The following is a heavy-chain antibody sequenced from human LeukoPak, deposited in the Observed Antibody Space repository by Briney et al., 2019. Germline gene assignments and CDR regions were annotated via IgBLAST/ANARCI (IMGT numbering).Heavy chain of an antibody. J-gene: IGHJ4*02. CDR1: GFTFSSYW. CDR2: INGDGRGT. V-gene: IGHV3-74*01. Sequence: PGGSLRLSCVASGFTFSSYWMHWVRQAPGKGLVWVSRINGDGRGTTYADSVKGRFTISRDNARNTLYLQMNSLRAEDTAAYYCARDQLYCSGGYCYFDSWGQGTLVTVSS. D-gene: IGHD2-15*01. CDR3: ARDQLYCSGGYCYFDS.